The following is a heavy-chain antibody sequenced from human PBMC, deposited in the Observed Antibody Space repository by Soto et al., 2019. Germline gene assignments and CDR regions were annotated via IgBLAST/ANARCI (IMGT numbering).Heavy chain of an antibody. CDR1: GLTFSNCV. D-gene: IGHD1-26*01. CDR2: ISDTGSNT. CDR3: AKDSGSYFTADY. Sequence: GGSLRLSCAVSGLTFSNCVMSWVRQAPGKGLEWVSAISDTGSNTYYADSVKGRFTISRDNSKNTLYLQMNSLRAEDTAIYYCAKDSGSYFTADYWGQGTLVTVSS. V-gene: IGHV3-23*01. J-gene: IGHJ4*02.